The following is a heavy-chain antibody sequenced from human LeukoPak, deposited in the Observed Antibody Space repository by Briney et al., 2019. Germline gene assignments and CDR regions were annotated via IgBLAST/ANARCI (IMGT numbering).Heavy chain of an antibody. V-gene: IGHV4-38-2*02. D-gene: IGHD3-10*01. CDR1: GYSISSHYY. CDR3: AANSADYNTLGSSYKV. CDR2: IYHSGTT. Sequence: SETLSLTCTVSGYSISSHYYWGWIRQPPGKGLEWIGIIYHSGTTYYNPSLKSRVTISVDTSKNQFSLKLNSVTAADTAVFYCAANSADYNTLGSSYKVWGQGTLVTVSS. J-gene: IGHJ4*02.